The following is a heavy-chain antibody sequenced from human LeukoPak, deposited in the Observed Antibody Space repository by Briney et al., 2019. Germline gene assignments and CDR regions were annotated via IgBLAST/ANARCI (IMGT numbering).Heavy chain of an antibody. CDR3: ARVGPRMALAGTGCFDY. V-gene: IGHV1-46*01. Sequence: ASVKVSCKASGYTFTSYYMHWVRQAPGQGLEWMGIINPSGGSTSYAQKFQGRVTMTRDTSTSTVYMELSSLRSEDTAVYYCARVGPRMALAGTGCFDYWGQGTLVTVSS. J-gene: IGHJ4*02. D-gene: IGHD6-19*01. CDR1: GYTFTSYY. CDR2: INPSGGST.